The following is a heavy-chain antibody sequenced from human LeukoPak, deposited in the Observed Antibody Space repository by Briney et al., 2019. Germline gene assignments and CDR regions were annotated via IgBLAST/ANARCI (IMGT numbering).Heavy chain of an antibody. CDR2: FLDSGNT. V-gene: IGHV4-59*12. J-gene: IGHJ6*02. CDR3: ARRYCSGGSCYYYGMDV. D-gene: IGHD2-15*01. CDR1: GGSISGYS. Sequence: SETLSLTCTLSGGSISGYSSSWVRQPPEKGLEWIGIFLDSGNTYYNPSLKTRVTISVDASKNHFSLNLSSVTAADTAVYYCARRYCSGGSCYYYGMDVWGQGTTVTVSS.